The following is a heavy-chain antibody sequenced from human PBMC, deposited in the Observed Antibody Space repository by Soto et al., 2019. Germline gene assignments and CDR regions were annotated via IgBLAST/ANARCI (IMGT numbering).Heavy chain of an antibody. V-gene: IGHV1-18*01. CDR3: ARRDYGEGSTRFDP. CDR1: GYPFTSYG. D-gene: IGHD4-17*01. CDR2: ISAYNGLT. Sequence: QVQLVQSGAEVKKPGASVKVSCKASGYPFTSYGIIWVRQAPGQGLEWVGWISAYNGLTRYAQSLQGRVTMTTDSSTTTAYMELRSLTSDDTAVYYCARRDYGEGSTRFDPWGQGTLVTVSS. J-gene: IGHJ5*02.